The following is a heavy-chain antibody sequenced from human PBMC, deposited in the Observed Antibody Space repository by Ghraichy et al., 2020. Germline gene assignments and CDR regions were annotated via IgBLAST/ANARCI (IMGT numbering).Heavy chain of an antibody. J-gene: IGHJ5*02. CDR3: ARGGQVLDL. D-gene: IGHD3-16*01. Sequence: GGSLRLSCTASEFTFRIFWMSWVRQAPGKGLEWVANIDQDGSEIYYGDSVAGRFTISRDNSKNSLFLQMNSLRAGDTAVYYCARGGQVLDLWGQGTLVTVSS. CDR2: IDQDGSEI. CDR1: EFTFRIFW. V-gene: IGHV3-7*04.